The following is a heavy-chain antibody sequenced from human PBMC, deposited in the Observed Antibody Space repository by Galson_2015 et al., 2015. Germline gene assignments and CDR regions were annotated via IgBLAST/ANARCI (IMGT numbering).Heavy chain of an antibody. Sequence: SLRLSCAASGFTFSSYWMSWVRQAPGKGLEWVANIKQDGSEKYYVDSVKGRFTISRDNAKNSLYLQMNSLRAGDTAVYYCARDRLTMVRGATPYDYYYMDVWGKGTTVTVSS. CDR1: GFTFSSYW. CDR2: IKQDGSEK. J-gene: IGHJ6*03. V-gene: IGHV3-7*01. D-gene: IGHD3-10*01. CDR3: ARDRLTMVRGATPYDYYYMDV.